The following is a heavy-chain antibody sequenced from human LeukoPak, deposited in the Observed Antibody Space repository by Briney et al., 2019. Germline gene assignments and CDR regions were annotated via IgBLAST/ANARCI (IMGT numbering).Heavy chain of an antibody. Sequence: SLRLSCAASGFTFNNRGMCWVRQPPGKGLEGVAGIWFDGSNKYYADAVQGRFTISRDNSRNILSLQMDSVRVEDTAVYYCVRWGPGAAVDYWGQGTQVTVSS. J-gene: IGHJ4*02. CDR3: VRWGPGAAVDY. V-gene: IGHV3-33*01. CDR2: IWFDGSNK. D-gene: IGHD6-13*01. CDR1: GFTFNNRG.